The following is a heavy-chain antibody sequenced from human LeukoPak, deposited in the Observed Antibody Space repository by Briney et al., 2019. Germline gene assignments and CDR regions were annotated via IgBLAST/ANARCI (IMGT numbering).Heavy chain of an antibody. CDR1: GFTFSNYA. CDR2: ITDSGMSS. D-gene: IGHD3-3*01. Sequence: GGSLRLSCAASGFTFSNYAMTWVRQAPGKGLDWVSSITDSGMSSYYADSVKGRLTISRDNSRNALYLQMHSLRSEDTAIYYCASYPFGVLRFLDWFSSPGGQGALVTVSS. CDR3: ASYPFGVLRFLDWFSSP. V-gene: IGHV3-23*01. J-gene: IGHJ4*02.